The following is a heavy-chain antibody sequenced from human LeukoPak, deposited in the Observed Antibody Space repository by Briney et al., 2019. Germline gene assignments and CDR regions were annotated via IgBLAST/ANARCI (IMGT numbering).Heavy chain of an antibody. CDR2: IXXXXGXX. CDR3: AKGSPMDAFDI. V-gene: IGHV3-23*01. J-gene: IGHJ3*02. CDR1: GFTXXXXX. Sequence: GGSXXXSXAXSGFTXXXXXXXXXRXAXXXXXXXXSAIXXXXGXXYYAXXXXGXXXXXRDXSKNTLYLQMNSLXAEDTAVYYCAKGSPMDAFDIWGQGTMVTVSS.